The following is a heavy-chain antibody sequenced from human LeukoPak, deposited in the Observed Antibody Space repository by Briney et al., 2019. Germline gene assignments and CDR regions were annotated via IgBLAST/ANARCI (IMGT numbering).Heavy chain of an antibody. Sequence: GGSLRLSCAASGFTFSSYSMNWVRQAPGKGLEWVSSISSSSSYIYYADSVKGRFTISRDNAKNSLYLQMNSLRAEDTAVYYCARVELDIVVVPAAPWFDPWGQGTLVTVSS. V-gene: IGHV3-21*01. J-gene: IGHJ5*02. CDR2: ISSSSSYI. CDR3: ARVELDIVVVPAAPWFDP. D-gene: IGHD2-2*01. CDR1: GFTFSSYS.